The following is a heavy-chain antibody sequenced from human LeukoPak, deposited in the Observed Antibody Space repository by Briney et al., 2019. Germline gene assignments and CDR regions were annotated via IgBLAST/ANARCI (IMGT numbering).Heavy chain of an antibody. CDR1: GFTVSSND. CDR2: IYSGGRT. D-gene: IGHD3-22*01. CDR3: AIYDSSGYYNY. Sequence: GGSLRLSCAASGFTVSSNDMSWVRQAPEKGLEWVSVIYSGGRTFYADSVKGRFTISRDNSKNTLYLQMNSLRAEDTAVYYCAIYDSSGYYNYWGQGTLVTVSS. J-gene: IGHJ4*02. V-gene: IGHV3-53*01.